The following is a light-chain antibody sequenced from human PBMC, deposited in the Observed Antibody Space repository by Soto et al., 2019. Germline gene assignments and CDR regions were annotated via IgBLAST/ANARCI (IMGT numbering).Light chain of an antibody. CDR1: QTISSY. CDR2: AAS. CDR3: QQSSNIPYT. J-gene: IGKJ2*01. Sequence: DIQMTQSPSSLSASVGDRVTITCRASQTISSYVNWYQQSPGKAPKLLIYAASSLQSGVPSRFSGSGSGTDFTLAISSLQPEDFATYYCQQSSNIPYTFGQGPKLEIK. V-gene: IGKV1-39*01.